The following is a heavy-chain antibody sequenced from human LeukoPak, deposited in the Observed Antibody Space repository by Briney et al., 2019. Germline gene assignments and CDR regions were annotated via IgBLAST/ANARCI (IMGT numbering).Heavy chain of an antibody. V-gene: IGHV3-30*04. CDR3: ARDPHGVGSYVGYFDY. CDR2: ISYDGSNK. D-gene: IGHD1-26*01. Sequence: GGSLRLSCAASGFTFSSYAMHWVRQAPGKGLEWVAVISYDGSNKYYADSVKGRFTISRDNSKNTLYLQMNSLRAEDTAVYYCARDPHGVGSYVGYFDYWGQGTLVTVSS. CDR1: GFTFSSYA. J-gene: IGHJ4*02.